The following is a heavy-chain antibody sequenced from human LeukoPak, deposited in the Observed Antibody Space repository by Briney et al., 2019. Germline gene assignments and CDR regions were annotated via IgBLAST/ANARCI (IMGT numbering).Heavy chain of an antibody. CDR1: GFSVSNYY. J-gene: IGHJ4*02. Sequence: PGGPLRLSCEASGFSVSNYYMVWVRQPPGKGLECISYIPNDDSVIYYADSVRGRLSVSRDSAKNSLSLQLNSLRAEDTAVYYCAREQWFRWEYWGQGILVTVSS. V-gene: IGHV3-11*01. CDR3: AREQWFRWEY. D-gene: IGHD3-22*01. CDR2: IPNDDSVI.